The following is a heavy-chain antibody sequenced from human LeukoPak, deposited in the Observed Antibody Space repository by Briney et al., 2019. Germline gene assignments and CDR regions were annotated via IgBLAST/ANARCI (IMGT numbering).Heavy chain of an antibody. J-gene: IGHJ3*02. V-gene: IGHV1-69*13. CDR1: GGTFSSYA. CDR3: ARGGSLGYSPDAFDI. D-gene: IGHD2-21*01. CDR2: IIPIFDTA. Sequence: SVKVSCKASGGTFSSYAISWVRQAPGQGLEWMGGIIPIFDTANYAQKFQGRVTITADESTSTAYMELSSLRSEDTAVYYCARGGSLGYSPDAFDIWGQGTMVTVSS.